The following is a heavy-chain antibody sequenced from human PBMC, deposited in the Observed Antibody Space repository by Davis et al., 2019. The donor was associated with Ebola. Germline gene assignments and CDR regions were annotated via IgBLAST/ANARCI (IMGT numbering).Heavy chain of an antibody. J-gene: IGHJ4*02. CDR3: ARPGGTTPL. Sequence: ASVKVSCKASGYTFTSFYMHWVRQAPGQGLEWMGIFNPSAGTTTYAAQRFQGRVTLTSDTSTSTVYMELSSLNSEDSAIYYCARPGGTTPLWGQGTLVTVSS. D-gene: IGHD1-7*01. CDR1: GYTFTSFY. CDR2: FNPSAGTT. V-gene: IGHV1-46*01.